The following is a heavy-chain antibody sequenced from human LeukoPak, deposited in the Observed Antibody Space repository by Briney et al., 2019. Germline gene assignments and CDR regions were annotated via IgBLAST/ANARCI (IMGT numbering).Heavy chain of an antibody. CDR1: GFSFDDYA. V-gene: IGHV3-9*01. CDR3: VKLTSAGFVDS. D-gene: IGHD6-13*01. J-gene: IGHJ4*02. Sequence: GGSLRLSCAASGFSFDDYAMHWVRQAPGKGLEWVSGIGWNGGGIVYADSVKGRFTISRDNGKNSLYLQMNSLGVEDTAFYCVKLTSAGFVDSWGQGTLVAVSS. CDR2: IGWNGGGI.